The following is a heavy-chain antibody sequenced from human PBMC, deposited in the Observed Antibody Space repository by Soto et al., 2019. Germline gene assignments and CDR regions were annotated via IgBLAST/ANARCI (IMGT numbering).Heavy chain of an antibody. CDR3: ARTLYSYGPRFDY. CDR1: GGSISSYY. Sequence: QVQLQESGPGLVKPSETLSLTCTVSGGSISSYYWSWIRQPPGKGLEWIGYIYYSGSTNYNPSLKSRVTISVDTSKNQFSLKLSSVTAADTAVYYCARTLYSYGPRFDYWDQGTLVTVSS. V-gene: IGHV4-59*01. J-gene: IGHJ4*02. D-gene: IGHD5-18*01. CDR2: IYYSGST.